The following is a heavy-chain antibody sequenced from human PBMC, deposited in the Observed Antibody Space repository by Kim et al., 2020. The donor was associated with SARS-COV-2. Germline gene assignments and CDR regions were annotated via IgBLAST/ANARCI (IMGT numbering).Heavy chain of an antibody. D-gene: IGHD1-1*01. CDR3: AREGGSGTRAFDF. Sequence: NYAQNFQGRVTMTRDRSIGTVYLELGSLKSGDTAMYFCAREGGSGTRAFDFWGQGTLVTDSS. V-gene: IGHV1-2*02. J-gene: IGHJ3*01.